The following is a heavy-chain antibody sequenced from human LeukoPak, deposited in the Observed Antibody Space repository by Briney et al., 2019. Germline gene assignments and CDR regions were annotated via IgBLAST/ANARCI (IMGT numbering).Heavy chain of an antibody. CDR2: IIPIFGTA. CDR3: ARDTSPRGGSYRYFDY. J-gene: IGHJ4*02. Sequence: GASVKVSCKASGGTFISYAISWVRQAPGQGLEWMGGIIPIFGTANYAQKFQGRVTITADESTSTAYMELSSLRSEDAAVYYCARDTSPRGGSYRYFDYWGQGTLVTVSS. V-gene: IGHV1-69*13. CDR1: GGTFISYA. D-gene: IGHD3-16*02.